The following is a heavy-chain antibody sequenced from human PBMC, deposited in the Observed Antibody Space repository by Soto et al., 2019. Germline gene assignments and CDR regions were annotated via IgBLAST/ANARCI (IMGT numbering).Heavy chain of an antibody. D-gene: IGHD4-4*01. J-gene: IGHJ4*02. CDR2: MNPKSANT. Sequence: QVQLVQSGAEVKKPGASVKVSCKASRYTFISYDINWVRQATGQGLEWMGWMNPKSANTGYAQNFQGRVTMTRXXSXSXAYMELRSLRSEDTAVYYCARSPSWETTVTPYYFDYWGQGTLVTVSS. CDR3: ARSPSWETTVTPYYFDY. V-gene: IGHV1-8*01. CDR1: RYTFISYD.